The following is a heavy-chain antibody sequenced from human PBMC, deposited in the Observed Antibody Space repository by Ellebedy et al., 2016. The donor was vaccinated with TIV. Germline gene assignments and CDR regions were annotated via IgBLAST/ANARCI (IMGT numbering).Heavy chain of an antibody. CDR2: ISYSGST. Sequence: SETLSLXXTVSGDSISSHYWSWIRQPPGKGLEWIGYISYSGSTNYNPSLKSRVFISVDTSKNQFSLKLSSGTAADTAVYYCATDWGRAAVLWGQGTLVTVSS. J-gene: IGHJ4*02. CDR3: ATDWGRAAVL. CDR1: GDSISSHY. D-gene: IGHD3-16*01. V-gene: IGHV4-59*11.